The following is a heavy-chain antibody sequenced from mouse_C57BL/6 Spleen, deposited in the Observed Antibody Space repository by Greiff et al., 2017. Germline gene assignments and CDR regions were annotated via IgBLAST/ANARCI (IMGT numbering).Heavy chain of an antibody. J-gene: IGHJ2*01. Sequence: QVQLQQSGPGLVQPSQSLSITCTVSGFSLTSYGVHWVRQSPGKGLEWLGVIWSGGSTDYNAAFISRLSISKDNSKSQVFFKMNSLQADDTAIYYCARERAYGSSSYYFDYWGQGTTLTVSS. V-gene: IGHV2-2*01. D-gene: IGHD1-1*01. CDR3: ARERAYGSSSYYFDY. CDR1: GFSLTSYG. CDR2: IWSGGST.